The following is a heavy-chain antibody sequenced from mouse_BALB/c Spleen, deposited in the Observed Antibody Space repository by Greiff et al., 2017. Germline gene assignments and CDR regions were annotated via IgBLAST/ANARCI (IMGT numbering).Heavy chain of an antibody. Sequence: EVQRVESGGGLVKPGGSLKLSCAASGFTFSSYTMSWVRQTPEKRLEWVATISSGGSYTYYPDSVKGRFTISRDNAKNTLYLQMSSLKSEDTAMYYCTRVTTVVASSMDYWGQGTSVTVSS. D-gene: IGHD1-1*01. CDR1: GFTFSSYT. CDR3: TRVTTVVASSMDY. J-gene: IGHJ4*01. CDR2: ISSGGSYT. V-gene: IGHV5-6-4*01.